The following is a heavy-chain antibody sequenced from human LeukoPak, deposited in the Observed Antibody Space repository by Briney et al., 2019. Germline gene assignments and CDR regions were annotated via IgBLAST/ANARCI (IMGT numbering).Heavy chain of an antibody. CDR1: GDSFSSYH. Sequence: SETLSLTSTVSGDSFSSYHWSWLRQPPGKGLEWIGYISSSGSTSYNPSLETRLTISVDTSKNQFSLKLSSVTAADTAVYYCARVGRGDHTWGSYYCDHWGQGTLVSVSS. J-gene: IGHJ4*02. CDR2: ISSSGST. V-gene: IGHV4-59*01. CDR3: ARVGRGDHTWGSYYCDH. D-gene: IGHD3-16*01.